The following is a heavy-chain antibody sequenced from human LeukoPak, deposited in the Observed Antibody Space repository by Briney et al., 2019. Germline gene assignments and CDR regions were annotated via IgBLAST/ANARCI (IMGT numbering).Heavy chain of an antibody. V-gene: IGHV3-11*01. Sequence: PGGSLRLSCAASGFTFSDYYMSWIRQAPGKGLEWVSYISSSGSTIYYADSVKGRFTVSRDNAKNSLYLQMNSLRAEDTAVYYCARDNYGSGSYYINWFDPWGQGTLVTVSS. CDR2: ISSSGSTI. J-gene: IGHJ5*02. CDR1: GFTFSDYY. CDR3: ARDNYGSGSYYINWFDP. D-gene: IGHD3-10*01.